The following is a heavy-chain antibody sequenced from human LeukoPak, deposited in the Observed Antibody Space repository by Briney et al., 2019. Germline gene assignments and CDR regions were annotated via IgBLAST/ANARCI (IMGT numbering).Heavy chain of an antibody. V-gene: IGHV6-1*01. Sequence: SQTLSLTCAISGDSVSSNDAGWHWIRQSPSRGLEWLGKTYYRSEWFDEYAPSVKSRITINPDTPKNHFSLHLNSVTPEDTAVYYCARSTSYSFDYWGQGTLVTVSS. CDR1: GDSVSSNDAG. D-gene: IGHD6-6*01. CDR3: ARSTSYSFDY. J-gene: IGHJ4*02. CDR2: TYYRSEWFD.